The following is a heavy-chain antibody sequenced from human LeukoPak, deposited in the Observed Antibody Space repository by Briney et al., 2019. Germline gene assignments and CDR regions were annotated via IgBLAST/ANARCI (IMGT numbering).Heavy chain of an antibody. CDR3: AKDGYCTNGVCYTVGFDY. CDR1: GFTFDDYG. CDR2: INWNGGST. V-gene: IGHV3-20*04. Sequence: GGSLRLSCAASGFTFDDYGMSWVRQAPGKGLEWVSGINWNGGSTGYADSVKGRFTISRDNAKNSPYLQMNSLRAEDTAVYYCAKDGYCTNGVCYTVGFDYWGQGTLVTVSS. J-gene: IGHJ4*02. D-gene: IGHD2-8*01.